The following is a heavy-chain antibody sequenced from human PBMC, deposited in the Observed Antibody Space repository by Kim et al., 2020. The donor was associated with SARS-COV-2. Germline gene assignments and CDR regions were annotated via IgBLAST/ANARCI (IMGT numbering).Heavy chain of an antibody. CDR1: GFSFSRYG. D-gene: IGHD3-10*01. V-gene: IGHV3-33*01. J-gene: IGHJ6*02. CDR2: IWNDENNK. CDR3: ARDDNNYGSGMYHYAMDV. Sequence: GGSLRLSCAASGFSFSRYGMHWVRQAPGKGLEWVAIIWNDENNKYYADSVKGRFTISRDNSKNTLYLQMSSLRAEDTALYYCARDDNNYGSGMYHYAMDVGGQGTTVTVPS.